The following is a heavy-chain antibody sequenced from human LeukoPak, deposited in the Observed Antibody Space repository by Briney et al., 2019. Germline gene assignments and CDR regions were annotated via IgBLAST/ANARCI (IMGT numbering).Heavy chain of an antibody. CDR3: ARDGGGTYQDFDY. J-gene: IGHJ4*02. CDR2: INYDSGVT. D-gene: IGHD1-26*01. CDR1: GYTFTDSS. Sequence: ASVQVSCKASGYTFTDSSIHWVRQAPGQGLEWMGWINYDSGVTKYAEKFQGRVSMTRDTSISTAYMDLSRLTSDDTAIYYCARDGGGTYQDFDYWGQGTLVTVSS. V-gene: IGHV1-2*02.